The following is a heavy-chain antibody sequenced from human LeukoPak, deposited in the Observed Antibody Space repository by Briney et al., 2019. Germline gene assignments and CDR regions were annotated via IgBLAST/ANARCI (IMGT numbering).Heavy chain of an antibody. J-gene: IGHJ2*01. D-gene: IGHD5-24*01. CDR2: IYPGDSDT. Sequence: GESLKISCKGSGYSFTSYWIGWVRQMPGKGLEWMGIIYPGDSDTRYSPSFQGQVTISADKSISTAYLQWSSLKASDTAMYYCASARLQSHWYFDLWGRGTLVTVSS. V-gene: IGHV5-51*01. CDR1: GYSFTSYW. CDR3: ASARLQSHWYFDL.